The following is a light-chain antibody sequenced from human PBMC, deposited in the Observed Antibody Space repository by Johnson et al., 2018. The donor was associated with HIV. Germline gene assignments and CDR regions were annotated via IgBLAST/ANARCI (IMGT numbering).Light chain of an antibody. Sequence: QSVLTQPPLVSAAPGQKVTISCSGSSSNIGNNYVSWYQQLPGTVPKLLIYDNNKRPSGIPDRFSGSKSGTSATLGITGLQTGDEADYYCGTWDSGLGAVYVFGPGTKVTVL. J-gene: IGLJ1*01. V-gene: IGLV1-51*01. CDR2: DNN. CDR1: SSNIGNNY. CDR3: GTWDSGLGAVYV.